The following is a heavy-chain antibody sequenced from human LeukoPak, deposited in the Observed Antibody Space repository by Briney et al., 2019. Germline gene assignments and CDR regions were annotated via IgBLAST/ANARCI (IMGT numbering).Heavy chain of an antibody. V-gene: IGHV4-34*01. D-gene: IGHD6-6*01. Sequence: SETLSLTCAVYGGSFSGYYWSWIRQPPGKGLEWIGEINHSGSTNYNPSLKSRVTISVDTSKNQFSLKLSSVTAADTAVYYCANLAAPPHPQDYWGQGTLVTVSS. J-gene: IGHJ4*02. CDR1: GGSFSGYY. CDR3: ANLAAPPHPQDY. CDR2: INHSGST.